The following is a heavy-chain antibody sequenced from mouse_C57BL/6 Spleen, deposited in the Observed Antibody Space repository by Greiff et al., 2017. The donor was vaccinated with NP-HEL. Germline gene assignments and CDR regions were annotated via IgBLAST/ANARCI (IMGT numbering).Heavy chain of an antibody. CDR2: IRNKANNHAT. Sequence: AGGSMKLSCAASGFTFSDAWMDWVRQSPEKGLEWVAEIRNKANNHATYYAESVKGRFTISRDDSKSSVYLQMNSLRAEDTGIYYCTRDDGYLFFDYWGQGTTLTVSS. V-gene: IGHV6-6*01. CDR3: TRDDGYLFFDY. CDR1: GFTFSDAW. D-gene: IGHD2-3*01. J-gene: IGHJ2*01.